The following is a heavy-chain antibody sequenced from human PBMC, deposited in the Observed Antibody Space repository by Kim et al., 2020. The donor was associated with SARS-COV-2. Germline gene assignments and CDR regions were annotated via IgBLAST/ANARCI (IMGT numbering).Heavy chain of an antibody. Sequence: KFQGRVTITADKSTSTAYMELSSLRSEDTAVYYCARAIIAAAGLDLGVDYWGQGTLVTVSS. J-gene: IGHJ4*02. D-gene: IGHD6-13*01. V-gene: IGHV1-69*04. CDR3: ARAIIAAAGLDLGVDY.